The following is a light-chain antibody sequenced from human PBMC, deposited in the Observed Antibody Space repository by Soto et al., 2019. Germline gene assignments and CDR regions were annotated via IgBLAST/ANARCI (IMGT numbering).Light chain of an antibody. V-gene: IGKV1-5*03. CDR1: QTISSW. J-gene: IGKJ1*01. Sequence: DIQMTQSPSTLSGSVGDRVTITCRASQTISSWLAWYQQKPGKAPKLLIYKASTLKSGVPSRFRGSGSGTEFTLTISSLQPDDFATYYCQHYNSDSEAFGQGTKVELK. CDR3: QHYNSDSEA. CDR2: KAS.